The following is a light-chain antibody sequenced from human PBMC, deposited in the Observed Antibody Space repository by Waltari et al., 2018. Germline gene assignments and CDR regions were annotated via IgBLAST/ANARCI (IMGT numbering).Light chain of an antibody. CDR3: MQSTHWPLT. CDR2: NSF. CDR1: QSLVHSTGNTH. V-gene: IGKV2-30*02. Sequence: DVVMTQSPLSLAVTLGQPASISCRSSQSLVHSTGNTHLKWYLQRPGQSPRRLIYNSFSRDSGVPDRFSGSGSGTDFTLMISRVEAEDVGVYYCMQSTHWPLTFGGGTKVEIK. J-gene: IGKJ4*01.